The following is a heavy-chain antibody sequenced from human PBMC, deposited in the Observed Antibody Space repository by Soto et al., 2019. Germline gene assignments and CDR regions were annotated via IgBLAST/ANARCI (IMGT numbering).Heavy chain of an antibody. J-gene: IGHJ6*02. V-gene: IGHV5-10-1*01. CDR3: ARQGYSSSWSYYYGMDV. CDR2: IDPSDSYT. Sequence: GESVKISCKGSGYSFTSYWISWVRQMPGKGLEWMGRIDPSDSYTNYSPSFQGHVTISADKSISTAYLQWSSLKASDTAMYYCARQGYSSSWSYYYGMDVWGQGTTVTVSS. CDR1: GYSFTSYW. D-gene: IGHD6-13*01.